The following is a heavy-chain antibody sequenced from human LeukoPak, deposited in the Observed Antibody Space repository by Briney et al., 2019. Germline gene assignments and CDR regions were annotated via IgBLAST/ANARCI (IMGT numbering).Heavy chain of an antibody. CDR2: NYPGGCDT. Sequence: WGSLKISRNDPGYSFNCYWIGWVRQMPGKGLEGVGINYPGGCDTRYSPSFQGQVTISAAKSISTAYLQWSSLKASDTAMYYCAKILGYCSSTSCYGGFDYWGQGTLVTVSS. V-gene: IGHV5-51*01. CDR1: GYSFNCYW. D-gene: IGHD2-2*01. J-gene: IGHJ4*02. CDR3: AKILGYCSSTSCYGGFDY.